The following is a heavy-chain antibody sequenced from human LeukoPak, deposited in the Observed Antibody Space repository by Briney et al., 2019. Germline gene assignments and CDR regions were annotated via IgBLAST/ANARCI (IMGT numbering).Heavy chain of an antibody. J-gene: IGHJ4*02. CDR1: GFTFNSYV. Sequence: GRSLRLSCGVSGFTFNSYVMHWVRQAPGKGLEWVAVISYDGSNKYYADSVKGRFTISRDNSKNTLYLQMNSLRAEDTAVYYCAKDGFHYWGQGTLVTVSS. CDR2: ISYDGSNK. V-gene: IGHV3-30*18. D-gene: IGHD2-21*01. CDR3: AKDGFHY.